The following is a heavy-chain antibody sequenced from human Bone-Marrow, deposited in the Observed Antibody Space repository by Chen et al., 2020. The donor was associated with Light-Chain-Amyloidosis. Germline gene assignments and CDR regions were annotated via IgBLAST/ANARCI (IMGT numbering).Heavy chain of an antibody. CDR1: GFTFRTSW. CDR2: INPDGTRV. Sequence: DVQLLKSGGGLVQPGGSLRLSCAASGFTFRTSWMHWVRQAPGKGLVWVSRINPDGTRVDYADSVRGRFTISRDDAKSTVYLQMNSLRAEDTAVYYCSREFTGYDDYWGQGTLVTVSS. V-gene: IGHV3-74*01. CDR3: SREFTGYDDY. D-gene: IGHD5-12*01. J-gene: IGHJ4*02.